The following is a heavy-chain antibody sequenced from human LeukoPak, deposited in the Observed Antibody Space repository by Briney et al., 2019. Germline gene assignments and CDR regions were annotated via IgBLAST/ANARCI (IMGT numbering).Heavy chain of an antibody. CDR2: IYYSGST. CDR3: ARVRYSGSYSRAPNAFDI. CDR1: GGSISSSSYY. V-gene: IGHV4-61*05. D-gene: IGHD1-26*01. J-gene: IGHJ3*02. Sequence: SETLSLTCTVSGGSISSSSYYWGWIRQPPGKGLEWIGYIYYSGSTNYNPSLKSRVTISVDTSKNQFSLKLSSVTAADTAVYYCARVRYSGSYSRAPNAFDIWGQGTMVTVSS.